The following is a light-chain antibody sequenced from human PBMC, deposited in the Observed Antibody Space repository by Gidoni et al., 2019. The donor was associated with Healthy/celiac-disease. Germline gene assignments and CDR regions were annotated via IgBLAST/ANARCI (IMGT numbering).Light chain of an antibody. V-gene: IGKV3-15*01. Sequence: EIVMTQSPATLSVSPGERATLSCRASQSVSSNLAWYQQKPGQAPRLLLYGASTRATSIPARFSGSGSGTEFTLTISSLQSEDFAVYYCQQYNNWPLYTFXQXTKLEIK. CDR3: QQYNNWPLYT. J-gene: IGKJ2*01. CDR1: QSVSSN. CDR2: GAS.